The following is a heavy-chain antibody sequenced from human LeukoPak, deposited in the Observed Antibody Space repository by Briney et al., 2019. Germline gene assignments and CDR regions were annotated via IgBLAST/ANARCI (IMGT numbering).Heavy chain of an antibody. D-gene: IGHD3-22*01. Sequence: SETLSLTCTVSGGSISSYYRSWIRQPPGKGLEWIGYIYYSGSTNYNPSLKSRVTISVDTSKNQFSLKLSSVTAADTAVYYCARGYYYDSSGYLRDAFDIWGQGTMVTVSS. J-gene: IGHJ3*02. CDR1: GGSISSYY. V-gene: IGHV4-59*01. CDR3: ARGYYYDSSGYLRDAFDI. CDR2: IYYSGST.